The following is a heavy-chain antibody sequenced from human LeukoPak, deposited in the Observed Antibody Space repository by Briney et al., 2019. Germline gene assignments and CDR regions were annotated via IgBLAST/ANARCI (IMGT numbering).Heavy chain of an antibody. J-gene: IGHJ4*02. CDR2: IYTSGST. D-gene: IGHD4-17*01. Sequence: SETLSLTCTVSGGSISSYYWSWIRQPPGKGLEWIGYIYTSGSTNYNPSLKGRVTISVDTSKNQFSLKLSSVTAADTAVYYCARLWDGDYDDYWGRGTLVTVSS. CDR1: GGSISSYY. V-gene: IGHV4-4*09. CDR3: ARLWDGDYDDY.